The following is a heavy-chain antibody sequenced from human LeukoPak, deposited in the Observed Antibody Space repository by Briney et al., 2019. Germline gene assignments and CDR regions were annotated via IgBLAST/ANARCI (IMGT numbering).Heavy chain of an antibody. D-gene: IGHD3-3*01. V-gene: IGHV3-21*01. CDR2: ISSSSSYI. Sequence: KPGGSLRLSCAASGFTSSSYSMNWVRQAPGKGLEWVSSISSSSSYIYYADSVKGRFTISRDNAKNSLYLQMNSLRAEDTAVYYCARDPVGGYYDFWSGSPSVYGMDVWGQGTTVTVSS. J-gene: IGHJ6*02. CDR1: GFTSSSYS. CDR3: ARDPVGGYYDFWSGSPSVYGMDV.